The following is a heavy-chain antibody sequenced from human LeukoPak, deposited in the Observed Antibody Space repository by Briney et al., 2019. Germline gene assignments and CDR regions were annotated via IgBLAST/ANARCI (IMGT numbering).Heavy chain of an antibody. Sequence: SETLSLTFTVSGGSISSYYWSWIRQPPGKGLEWIGYIYYSGSTNYNPSLKSRVTISVDTSKNQFSLKLSSVTAADTAVYYCARAVGLLWFGGSYYFDYWGQGTLVTVSS. CDR1: GGSISSYY. CDR2: IYYSGST. D-gene: IGHD3-10*01. J-gene: IGHJ4*02. V-gene: IGHV4-59*01. CDR3: ARAVGLLWFGGSYYFDY.